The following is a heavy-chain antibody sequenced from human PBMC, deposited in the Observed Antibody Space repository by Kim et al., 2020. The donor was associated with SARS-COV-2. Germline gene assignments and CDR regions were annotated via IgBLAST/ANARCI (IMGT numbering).Heavy chain of an antibody. V-gene: IGHV3-23*01. J-gene: IGHJ4*02. CDR1: GFTFSSYA. CDR2: ISTSGGTT. D-gene: IGHD6-13*01. CDR3: AKLIAPHTRVFDY. Sequence: LSLTCAASGFTFSSYAMSWVRQAPGKGLEWVSVISTSGGTTYYADSVKGRFTISRDNSKNTLYLQMNSLRAEDTAVYYCAKLIAPHTRVFDYWGQGT.